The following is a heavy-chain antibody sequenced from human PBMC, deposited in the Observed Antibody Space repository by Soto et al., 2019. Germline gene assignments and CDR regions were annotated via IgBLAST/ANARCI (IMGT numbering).Heavy chain of an antibody. CDR3: ARDLYGDSESFFDY. Sequence: GASVKLSCKASGYTFTSYDINWVRQATGQGLEWMGWMNPNSGNTGYAQKFQGRVTMTRNTSISTAYMELSSLRSEDTAVYYCARDLYGDSESFFDYWGQGTLVTVSS. D-gene: IGHD4-17*01. CDR2: MNPNSGNT. J-gene: IGHJ4*02. CDR1: GYTFTSYD. V-gene: IGHV1-8*01.